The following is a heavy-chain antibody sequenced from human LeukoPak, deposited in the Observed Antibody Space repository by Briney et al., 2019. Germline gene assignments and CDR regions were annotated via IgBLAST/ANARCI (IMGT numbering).Heavy chain of an antibody. D-gene: IGHD3-16*02. Sequence: GRSLRLSCVASGFTFSSYAMHWVRQAPGKGLEWVAVISRDGRDKHHADSVKGRFTISRDNSKNTLYLQMDSLRAEDTAVYFCAKSPRYAGALYFDLWGQGILVTVSS. CDR3: AKSPRYAGALYFDL. CDR2: ISRDGRDK. CDR1: GFTFSSYA. J-gene: IGHJ4*02. V-gene: IGHV3-30*18.